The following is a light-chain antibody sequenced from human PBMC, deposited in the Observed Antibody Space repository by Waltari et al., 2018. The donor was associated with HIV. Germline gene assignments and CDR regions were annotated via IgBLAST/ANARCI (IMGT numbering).Light chain of an antibody. J-gene: IGKJ2*01. CDR2: STS. Sequence: PLTKSPSFVSASNAARVTITCRASQGLSSFLDRYQQKPGKAPKLLIYSTSALQSGVPSRFSGGGSGTEFSLTIISLQPEDLGTYFWQQLTTFGQGTQLEI. CDR1: QGLSSF. V-gene: IGKV1-9*01. CDR3: QQLTT.